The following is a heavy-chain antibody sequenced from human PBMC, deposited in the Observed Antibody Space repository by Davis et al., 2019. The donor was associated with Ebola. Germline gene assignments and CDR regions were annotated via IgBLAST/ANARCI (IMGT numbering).Heavy chain of an antibody. Sequence: PGGSLRLSCAASGFTFSSYWMSWVRQAPGKGLEWVANIKQDGSEKYYVDSVKGRFTISRDNAKNSLYLQMNSLRAEDTARYYCARDVRGITGPSEYWGQGTLVTVSS. CDR3: ARDVRGITGPSEY. CDR2: IKQDGSEK. D-gene: IGHD1-1*01. V-gene: IGHV3-7*03. CDR1: GFTFSSYW. J-gene: IGHJ4*02.